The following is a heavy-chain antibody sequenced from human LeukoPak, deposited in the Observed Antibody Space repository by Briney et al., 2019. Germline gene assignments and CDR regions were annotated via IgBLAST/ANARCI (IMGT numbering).Heavy chain of an antibody. D-gene: IGHD3-22*01. CDR3: AREGRRRSGYYSHFVPDY. J-gene: IGHJ4*02. CDR2: IYYSGST. Sequence: SQTLSLTCTVSGGSISSGDYYWSWIRQPPGKGLEWIGYIYYSGSTYYNPSLKSRVTISVDTSKNQFSLKLSSVTAADTAVYYCAREGRRRSGYYSHFVPDYWGQGTLVTVSS. CDR1: GGSISSGDYY. V-gene: IGHV4-30-4*08.